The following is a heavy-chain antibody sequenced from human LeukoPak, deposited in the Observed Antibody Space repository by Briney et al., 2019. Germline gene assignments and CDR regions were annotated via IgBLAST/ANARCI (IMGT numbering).Heavy chain of an antibody. J-gene: IGHJ3*02. Sequence: NPGGSERLSCAASGFTFSSYSMNWVRQAPGKGLEWVSSISSSSSYIYYADSVKGRFTISRDNAKNSLYLQMNSLRAEDTAVYYCARDYYDSSGYGWSAFDIWGQGTRVTVSS. CDR2: ISSSSSYI. D-gene: IGHD3-22*01. V-gene: IGHV3-21*01. CDR1: GFTFSSYS. CDR3: ARDYYDSSGYGWSAFDI.